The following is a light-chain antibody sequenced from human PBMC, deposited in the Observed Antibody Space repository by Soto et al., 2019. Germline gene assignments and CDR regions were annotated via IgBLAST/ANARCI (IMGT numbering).Light chain of an antibody. CDR3: QQSYSTLRLT. CDR2: AAS. Sequence: DIQMTQSPSTLSGSVGDRVTITCRASQTISSWLAWYQQKPGKAPKLLIYAASSLQSGVPSRFSGSGSGTDFTLTISSLQPEDFATYYCQQSYSTLRLTFGGGTKVDIK. V-gene: IGKV1-39*01. CDR1: QTISSW. J-gene: IGKJ4*01.